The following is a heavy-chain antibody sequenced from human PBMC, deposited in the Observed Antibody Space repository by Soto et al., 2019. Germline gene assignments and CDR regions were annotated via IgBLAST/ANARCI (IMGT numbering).Heavy chain of an antibody. Sequence: SSETLSLTCAVYGGSSSGYYWSWIRQPPGKGLEWIGEINHSGSTNYNPSLKSRVTISVDTSKNQFSLRLSSVTAADTAVYYCAREARITIFGVVITGTWFDPWGQGTLVTVSS. V-gene: IGHV4-34*01. CDR2: INHSGST. CDR1: GGSSSGYY. CDR3: AREARITIFGVVITGTWFDP. J-gene: IGHJ5*02. D-gene: IGHD3-3*01.